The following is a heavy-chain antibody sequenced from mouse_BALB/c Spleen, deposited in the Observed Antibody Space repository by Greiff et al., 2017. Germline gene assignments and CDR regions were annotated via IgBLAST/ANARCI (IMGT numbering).Heavy chain of an antibody. Sequence: DVKLVESGPGLVKPSQSLSLTCTVTGYSITSDYAWNWIRQFPGNKLEWMGYISYSGSTSYNPSLKSRISITRDTSKNQFFLQLNSVTTEDTATYYCARGGYRYDGSWFAYWGQGTLVTVSA. CDR2: ISYSGST. CDR3: ARGGYRYDGSWFAY. CDR1: GYSITSDYA. V-gene: IGHV3-2*02. D-gene: IGHD2-14*01. J-gene: IGHJ3*01.